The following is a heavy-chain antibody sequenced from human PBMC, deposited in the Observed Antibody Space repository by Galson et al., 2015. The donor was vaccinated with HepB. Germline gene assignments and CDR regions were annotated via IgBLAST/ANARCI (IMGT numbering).Heavy chain of an antibody. CDR3: ATGPPLREQLALTLGY. Sequence: SVKVSCKVSGYTLTELSMHWVRQAPGKGLEWMGGFDPEDGETIYAQKFQGRVTMTEDTSTDTAYMELSSLRSEDTAVYYCATGPPLREQLALTLGYWGQGTLVTVSS. CDR1: GYTLTELS. V-gene: IGHV1-24*01. J-gene: IGHJ4*02. D-gene: IGHD6-6*01. CDR2: FDPEDGET.